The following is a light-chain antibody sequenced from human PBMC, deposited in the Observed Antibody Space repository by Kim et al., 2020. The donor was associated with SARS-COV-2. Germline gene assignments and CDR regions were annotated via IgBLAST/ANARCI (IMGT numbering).Light chain of an antibody. V-gene: IGLV3-1*01. J-gene: IGLJ2*01. CDR1: RLGDKF. CDR2: QDS. CDR3: QAWDSIDVV. Sequence: SYELTQPPSVSVSPGQTASITCSGDRLGDKFACWYQQKPGQSPVLVIYQDSKRPSGIPERFSGSNSGNTATLTISGTQAMDEADYYCQAWDSIDVVFG.